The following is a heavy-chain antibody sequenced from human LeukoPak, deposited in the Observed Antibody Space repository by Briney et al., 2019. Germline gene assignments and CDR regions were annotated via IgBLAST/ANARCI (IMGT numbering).Heavy chain of an antibody. D-gene: IGHD3-3*01. J-gene: IGHJ4*02. CDR2: ISSSGSTI. CDR1: GFTFSDYY. CDR3: ATAGLTVGNYELFDC. Sequence: GSLRLSCAASGFTFSDYYMSWIRQAPGKGLEWVSYISSSGSTIYYADSVKGRFTISRDNAKNSLYLQMNTLRAEDTAVYYCATAGLTVGNYELFDCWGQGTLVTVSS. V-gene: IGHV3-11*04.